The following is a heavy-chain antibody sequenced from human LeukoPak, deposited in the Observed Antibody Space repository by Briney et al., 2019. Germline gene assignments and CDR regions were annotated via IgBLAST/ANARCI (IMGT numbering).Heavy chain of an antibody. V-gene: IGHV3-43*01. Sequence: GGSLRLSCAVSGFTFDDYTMHWVRQAPGEGLEWVSLISWDGGITYYADSVKGRFTISRDNSKNSLYLQMNSLRTEDTAFYYRAKVGLVRDYYYGMDVWGQGTTVTVSS. CDR1: GFTFDDYT. CDR2: ISWDGGIT. J-gene: IGHJ6*02. CDR3: AKVGLVRDYYYGMDV. D-gene: IGHD3/OR15-3a*01.